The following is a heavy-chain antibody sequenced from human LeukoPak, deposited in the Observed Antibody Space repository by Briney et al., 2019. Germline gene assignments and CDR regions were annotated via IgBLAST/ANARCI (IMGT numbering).Heavy chain of an antibody. V-gene: IGHV3-23*02. CDR3: AKRDTSRQHYFDF. CDR1: GFTFSDHT. D-gene: IGHD5-18*01. CDR2: IGGRTGKT. J-gene: IGHJ4*02. Sequence: GGSLRLSCAASGFTFSDHTMSLVRQAPGKGLEWGSSIGGRTGKTYYGESVKGRFTVSRDNSKNTLFLQMNSLRDDDTAVYYCAKRDTSRQHYFDFWGQGTLVTVSS.